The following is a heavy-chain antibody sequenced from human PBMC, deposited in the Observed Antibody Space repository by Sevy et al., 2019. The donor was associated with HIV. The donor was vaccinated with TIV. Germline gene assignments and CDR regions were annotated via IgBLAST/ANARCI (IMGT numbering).Heavy chain of an antibody. Sequence: GGSLRLSCAASGFTVSSNYMSWVRQAPGKGLEWVSVIYSGGSTYYADYVKGRFTIARDNSKNTLYLQMNSLRAEDTSVYYCARDGRYYYDSSDAFDIWGQGTMVTVSS. D-gene: IGHD3-22*01. CDR1: GFTVSSNY. CDR2: IYSGGST. CDR3: ARDGRYYYDSSDAFDI. V-gene: IGHV3-53*01. J-gene: IGHJ3*02.